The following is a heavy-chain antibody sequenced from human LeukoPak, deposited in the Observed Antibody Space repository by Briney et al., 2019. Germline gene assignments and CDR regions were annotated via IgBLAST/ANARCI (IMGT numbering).Heavy chain of an antibody. V-gene: IGHV4-34*03. J-gene: IGHJ4*02. D-gene: IGHD1-26*01. CDR2: INHSGST. CDR3: YSGSYLHLFDY. Sequence: SETLSLTCAVYGGSFSGYYWSWIRQPPGKGLEWIGEINHSGSTNYNPSLKSRVTISVDTSKNQFSLKLSSVTAADTAVYYCYSGSYLHLFDYWGQGTLVTVSS. CDR1: GGSFSGYY.